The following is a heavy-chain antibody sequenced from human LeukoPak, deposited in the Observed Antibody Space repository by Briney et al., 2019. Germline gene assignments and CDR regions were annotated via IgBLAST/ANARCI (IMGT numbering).Heavy chain of an antibody. J-gene: IGHJ3*02. Sequence: PSETLSLTCTVSGGSISSYYWSWIGQPAGKGLEWIGRIYISGSTNYNPSLKRRVTMSVDTSKNQFSLKLSSVAAADTAVYYCARDLATYYDFWSGYYIAFDIWGQGTMVTVSS. CDR3: ARDLATYYDFWSGYYIAFDI. V-gene: IGHV4-4*07. CDR2: IYISGST. CDR1: GGSISSYY. D-gene: IGHD3-3*01.